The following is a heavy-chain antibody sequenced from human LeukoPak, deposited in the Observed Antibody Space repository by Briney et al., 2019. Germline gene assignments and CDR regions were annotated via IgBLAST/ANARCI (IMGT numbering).Heavy chain of an antibody. D-gene: IGHD3-22*01. CDR1: GGSFSGYY. Sequence: TLSLTCAVYGGSFSGYYWSWIRQPPGNGLEWIGEINHSGSTNYNPSLKSRVTISVDTSKNQFSLKLSSVTAADTAVYYCARLPPYFYDSSGYTLIQPHAFDIWGQGTMVTVSS. CDR2: INHSGST. CDR3: ARLPPYFYDSSGYTLIQPHAFDI. V-gene: IGHV4-34*01. J-gene: IGHJ3*02.